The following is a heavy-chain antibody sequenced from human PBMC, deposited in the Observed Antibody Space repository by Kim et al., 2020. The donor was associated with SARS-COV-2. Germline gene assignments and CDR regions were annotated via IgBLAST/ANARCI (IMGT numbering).Heavy chain of an antibody. J-gene: IGHJ4*03. CDR1: GFTVSSNY. CDR3: VRDRGVVAGTRGEFDY. V-gene: IGHV3-66*01. D-gene: IGHD2-15*01. Sequence: GGSLRLSCAVSGFTVSSNYMSWVRQAPGKGPEWGAVIYSGGTTYYADAVKDGYSISRDISTNTLYLRMNTLRVEDTARYYCVRDRGVVAGTRGEFDYWGQGTLVTVSS. CDR2: IYSGGTT.